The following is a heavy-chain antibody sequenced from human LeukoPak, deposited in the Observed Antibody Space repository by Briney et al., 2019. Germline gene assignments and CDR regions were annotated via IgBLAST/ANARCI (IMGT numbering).Heavy chain of an antibody. CDR3: ARDVKADDYVPLDP. J-gene: IGHJ5*02. CDR1: GFTVRSNY. Sequence: GGSLRLSCAASGFTVRSNYMSWVRQAPRKGVEWVSIILSDHTTHYADSVKGRFTISRDNAKKSLYLQMNSLRAEDTAVYYCARDVKADDYVPLDPWGQGTLVTVSS. CDR2: ILSDHTT. V-gene: IGHV3-66*01. D-gene: IGHD3-16*01.